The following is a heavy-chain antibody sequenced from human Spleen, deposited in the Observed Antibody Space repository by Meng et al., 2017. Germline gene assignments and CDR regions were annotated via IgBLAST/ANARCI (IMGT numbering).Heavy chain of an antibody. CDR2: IYQSGST. CDR3: ARGYYDSSGYYPYWYFDL. D-gene: IGHD3-22*01. CDR1: GGSISSSNW. J-gene: IGHJ2*01. Sequence: QVQLQESGPGLVKPSQTLSLTCTVSGGSISSSNWWSWVRKPPGKGLEWIGEIYQSGSTNYNPSLKSRVTISVDKSKNQFSLKLSSVTAADTAVYYCARGYYDSSGYYPYWYFDLWGRGTLVTVSS. V-gene: IGHV4-4*02.